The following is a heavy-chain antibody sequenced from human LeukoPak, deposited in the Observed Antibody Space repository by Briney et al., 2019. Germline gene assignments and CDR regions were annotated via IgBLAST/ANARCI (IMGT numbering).Heavy chain of an antibody. V-gene: IGHV4-61*05. CDR1: GGSISSSSYY. J-gene: IGHJ4*02. CDR3: ARGLVAAAGTFGPNRLRAFDY. CDR2: IYYSGST. Sequence: SETLSLTCTVSGGSISSSSYYWGWIRQPPGKGLEWIGYIYYSGSTNYNPSLKSRVTISVDTSKNQFSLKLSSVTAADTAVYYCARGLVAAAGTFGPNRLRAFDYWGQGTLVTVSS. D-gene: IGHD6-13*01.